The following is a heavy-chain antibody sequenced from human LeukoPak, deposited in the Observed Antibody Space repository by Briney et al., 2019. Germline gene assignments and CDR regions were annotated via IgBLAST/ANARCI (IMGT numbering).Heavy chain of an antibody. D-gene: IGHD4-23*01. CDR2: IYYSGST. CDR1: XYY. Sequence: XYYXGXIRXXXXXXLEWIGYIYYSGSTYYTPSLKSRVTISVDTSKNQFSLKLSSVTAADTAVYYCARDLLNEGNHLDYWGQGTLVTVSS. CDR3: ARDLLNEGNHLDY. V-gene: IGHV4-30-4*01. J-gene: IGHJ4*02.